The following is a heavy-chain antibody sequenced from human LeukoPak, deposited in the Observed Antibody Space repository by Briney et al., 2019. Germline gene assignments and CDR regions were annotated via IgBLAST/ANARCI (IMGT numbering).Heavy chain of an antibody. D-gene: IGHD4-17*01. CDR2: IKKDGIEK. J-gene: IGHJ6*02. V-gene: IGHV3-7*01. CDR3: ARDAYVRDGYGDHLRDLVDV. Sequence: GGSLRLSCAVSGFTLSDYWMSWVRQAPGKGLEWVANIKKDGIEKNYVDSVKGRFTISRDNSENTMYLQMNSLRTEDTAVYYCARDAYVRDGYGDHLRDLVDVWGQGTTVTVSS. CDR1: GFTLSDYW.